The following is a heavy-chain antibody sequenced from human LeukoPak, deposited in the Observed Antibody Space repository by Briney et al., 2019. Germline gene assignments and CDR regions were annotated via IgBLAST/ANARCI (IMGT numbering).Heavy chain of an antibody. J-gene: IGHJ4*02. D-gene: IGHD4-4*01. Sequence: PSETLSLTCAVYGGSFSGYYWSWIRQPPGKGLEWIGEINHSGSTNYNPSLKSRVTISVDTSKNQSSLKLSSVTAADTAVYYCARHDYSNYGYFDYWGQGTLVTVSS. CDR3: ARHDYSNYGYFDY. V-gene: IGHV4-34*01. CDR1: GGSFSGYY. CDR2: INHSGST.